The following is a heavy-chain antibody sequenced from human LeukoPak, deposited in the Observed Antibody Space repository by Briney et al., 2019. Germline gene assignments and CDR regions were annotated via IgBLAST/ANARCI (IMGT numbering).Heavy chain of an antibody. J-gene: IGHJ4*02. CDR2: IYHSGST. CDR1: GGSFSGYY. CDR3: AGTRWWELLAYFDY. D-gene: IGHD1-26*01. Sequence: SETLSLTCAVYGGSFSGYYWSWIRQPPGKGLEWIGSIYHSGSTYYNPSLKSRVTISVDTSKNQFSLKLSSVTAADTAVYYCAGTRWWELLAYFDYWGQGTLVTVSS. V-gene: IGHV4-34*01.